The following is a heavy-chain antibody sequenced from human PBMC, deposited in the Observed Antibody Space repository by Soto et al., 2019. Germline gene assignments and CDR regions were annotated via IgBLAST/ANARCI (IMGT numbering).Heavy chain of an antibody. V-gene: IGHV1-18*01. CDR3: ARDLPPEAFYYYGMDV. D-gene: IGHD3-16*01. J-gene: IGHJ6*02. CDR2: ISAYNGNT. CDR1: GYTFTSYG. Sequence: ASVKVSCKASGYTFTSYGISWVRQAPGQGLEWMGWISAYNGNTNYAQKLQGRVTMTTDTSTSTAYMELRSLRSDDTAVYYCARDLPPEAFYYYGMDVWGQGTTVTVSS.